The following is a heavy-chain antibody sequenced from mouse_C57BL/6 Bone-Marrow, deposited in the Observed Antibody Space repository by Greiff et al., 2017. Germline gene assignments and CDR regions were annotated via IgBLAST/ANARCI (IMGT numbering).Heavy chain of an antibody. CDR3: ARVTARFSYFDY. CDR1: GYTFTSYW. J-gene: IGHJ2*01. D-gene: IGHD2-12*01. CDR2: IHPNSGST. V-gene: IGHV1-64*01. Sequence: QVQLQQPGAELVKPGASVKLSCKASGYTFTSYWMHWVKQRPGQGLEWIGMIHPNSGSTNYNEKFKSKATLTVDKSSSTAYMQLSSLTSEDSSVXYCARVTARFSYFDYWGQGTTLTVSA.